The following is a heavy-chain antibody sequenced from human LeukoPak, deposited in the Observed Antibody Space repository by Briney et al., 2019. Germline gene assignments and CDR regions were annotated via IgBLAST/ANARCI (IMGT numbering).Heavy chain of an antibody. D-gene: IGHD4-23*01. V-gene: IGHV3-23*01. CDR2: IYHGGGAT. J-gene: IGHJ4*02. CDR1: GFTFSSYA. Sequence: GGSLRLSCAASGFTFSSYAMSWVRQAPGKGLEWVSTIYHGGGATYYADSVKGRFTISRDNFENTLYLQMNSLRAEDTAVYYCAKDVTGRDYAGDCWGQGTLVTVSP. CDR3: AKDVTGRDYAGDC.